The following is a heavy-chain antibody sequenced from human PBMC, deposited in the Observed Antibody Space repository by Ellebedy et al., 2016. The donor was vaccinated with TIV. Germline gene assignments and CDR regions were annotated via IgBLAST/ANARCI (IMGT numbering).Heavy chain of an antibody. V-gene: IGHV1-69*13. J-gene: IGHJ4*02. CDR3: ARDDPFGGNY. Sequence: ASVKVSCKASGGTFSTFSSYAIIWVRQAPGQGLEWMGGIIPIFGIANYAQKFQGRVTITADESTSTAYMELSSLRSEDTAVYYCARDDPFGGNYWGQGTLVTVSS. D-gene: IGHD3-10*01. CDR2: IIPIFGIA. CDR1: GGTFSTFSSYA.